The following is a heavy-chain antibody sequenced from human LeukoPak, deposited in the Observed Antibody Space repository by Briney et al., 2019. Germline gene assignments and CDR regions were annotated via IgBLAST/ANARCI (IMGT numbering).Heavy chain of an antibody. D-gene: IGHD2-2*01. CDR2: ISSSGSTI. CDR1: GFTFSDYY. J-gene: IGHJ5*02. CDR3: AKDRCSSTSCYRWFDP. V-gene: IGHV3-11*04. Sequence: PGGSLRLSCAASGFTFSDYYMSWIRQAPGKGLEWVSYISSSGSTIYYADSVKGRFTISRDNSKNTLYLQMNSLRAEDTAVYYCAKDRCSSTSCYRWFDPWGQGTLVTVSS.